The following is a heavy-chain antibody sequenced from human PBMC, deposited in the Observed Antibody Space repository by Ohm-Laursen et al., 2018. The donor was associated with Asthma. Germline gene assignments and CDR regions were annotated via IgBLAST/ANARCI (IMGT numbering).Heavy chain of an antibody. V-gene: IGHV3-23*02. Sequence: SLRLSCSASGFTFRNYAMTWVRQAPGKGLEWVSGITSGDSTDYGDSVKGRFTIYRDNSKNTVYLAMNSLRPEDTAVYYCAKGRGSSSLRGAADSWGQGTLVTVSS. J-gene: IGHJ4*02. CDR3: AKGRGSSSLRGAADS. CDR2: ITSGDST. D-gene: IGHD2-2*01. CDR1: GFTFRNYA.